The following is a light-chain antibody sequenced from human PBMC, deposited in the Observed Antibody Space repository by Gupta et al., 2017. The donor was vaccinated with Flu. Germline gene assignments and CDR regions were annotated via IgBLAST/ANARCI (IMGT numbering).Light chain of an antibody. CDR3: QVWDNNSDSSGV. Sequence: YVLTQPPSVSVAPGQTARITCGGHNIGTKSVHWYQQKPGQAPVVVLYDDSDRPSGSPDRFSGSNSGNTATLTISRAEAGDEADYFCQVWDNNSDSSGVFGGGTKVTVL. V-gene: IGLV3-21*02. J-gene: IGLJ2*01. CDR1: NIGTKS. CDR2: DDS.